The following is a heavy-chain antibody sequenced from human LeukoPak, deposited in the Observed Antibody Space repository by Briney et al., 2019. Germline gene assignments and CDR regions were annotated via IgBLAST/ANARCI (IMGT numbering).Heavy chain of an antibody. CDR1: GFTFSSYS. CDR3: ARVSAYDDRNDYGGKEE. D-gene: IGHD4-23*01. Sequence: PGGSLRLSCAASGFTFSSYSMNWVRQAPGKGLEWVSSISSSSSYIYYADSVKGRFTISRDNAKNSLYLQMNSLRAEDTAVYYGARVSAYDDRNDYGGKEEWGRGTLVTVSS. V-gene: IGHV3-21*01. J-gene: IGHJ4*02. CDR2: ISSSSSYI.